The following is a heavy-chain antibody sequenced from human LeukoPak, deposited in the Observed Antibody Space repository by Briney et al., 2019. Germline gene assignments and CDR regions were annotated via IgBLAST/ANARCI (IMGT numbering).Heavy chain of an antibody. CDR2: IYPGDSDT. J-gene: IGHJ3*02. CDR3: ARRTSIDDAFDI. CDR1: GYSFTCYW. D-gene: IGHD2-8*01. Sequence: GESLKISCKGSGYSFTCYWIGWVRPMPGKGLEWMGIIYPGDSDTRYSPSFQGQATISADKSISTAYLQWSSLKASDTAMYYCARRTSIDDAFDIWGQGTMVTVSS. V-gene: IGHV5-51*01.